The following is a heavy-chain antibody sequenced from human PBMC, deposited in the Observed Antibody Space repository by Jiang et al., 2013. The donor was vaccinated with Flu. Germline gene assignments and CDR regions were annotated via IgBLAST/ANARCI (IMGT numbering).Heavy chain of an antibody. Sequence: TFTGYYMHWVRQAPGQGLEWMGWINPNSGGTNYAQKFQGRVTMTRDTSISTAYMELSRLRSDDTAVYYCARALAAGWFDPWGQGTLVTVSS. CDR1: TFTGYY. J-gene: IGHJ5*02. V-gene: IGHV1-2*02. CDR2: INPNSGGT. CDR3: ARALAAGWFDP. D-gene: IGHD6-13*01.